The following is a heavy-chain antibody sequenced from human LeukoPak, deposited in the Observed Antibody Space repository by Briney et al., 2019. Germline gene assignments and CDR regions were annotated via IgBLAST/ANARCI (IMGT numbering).Heavy chain of an antibody. Sequence: PGGSLRLSCAASGFTFSGYSMNWVRQAPGKGLKWVSSISTSSSYIYYADSVKGRFTISRDDAKNSLYLQMNSLRAEDTAVYYCARGGANYWFDPWGQGTLVTVSS. CDR1: GFTFSGYS. D-gene: IGHD1-26*01. V-gene: IGHV3-21*01. CDR2: ISTSSSYI. J-gene: IGHJ5*02. CDR3: ARGGANYWFDP.